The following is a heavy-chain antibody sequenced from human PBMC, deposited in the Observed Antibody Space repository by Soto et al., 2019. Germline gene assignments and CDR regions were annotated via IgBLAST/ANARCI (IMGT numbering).Heavy chain of an antibody. CDR3: ARNFMATTIDY. J-gene: IGHJ4*02. V-gene: IGHV4-61*01. D-gene: IGHD1-26*01. CDR1: GGSISSGNFS. CDR2: IYYSGST. Sequence: SETLSLTCTVSGGSISSGNFSWTWIRQPPGKGLEWIAYIYYSGSTIYNPSLKPRVPISVDTSKNQFSLKLSSVTDADTAVYYCARNFMATTIDYWGQGTLVSVSS.